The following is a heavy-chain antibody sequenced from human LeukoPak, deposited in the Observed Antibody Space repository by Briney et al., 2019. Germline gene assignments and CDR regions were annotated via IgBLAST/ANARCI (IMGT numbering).Heavy chain of an antibody. CDR1: GGSISTTTYY. CDR3: ARHCSDSNCYRLDAFDI. D-gene: IGHD2-15*01. V-gene: IGHV4-39*01. J-gene: IGHJ3*02. CDR2: IYYSGST. Sequence: SETLSLTCTGSGGSISTTTYYWDWIRQPPGEWLEYVGSIYYSGSTYYTPSLKSRVTISIDTAKNQFSLKLISVTAADTAVYFCARHCSDSNCYRLDAFDIWGQGTLVTVSS.